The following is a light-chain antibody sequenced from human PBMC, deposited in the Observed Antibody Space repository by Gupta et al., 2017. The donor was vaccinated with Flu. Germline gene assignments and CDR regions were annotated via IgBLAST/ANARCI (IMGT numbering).Light chain of an antibody. J-gene: IGKJ1*01. CDR2: GAS. CDR3: QRYCSSGSSPQT. Sequence: DIVLTQSPGTLSLSPGERATLSCRASQNVDSYLAWYQQKPGQAPRLLIYGASSRATGIPDRFSGSGSGTDFTLTINRLEPEDFAVYYCQRYCSSGSSPQTFGQGTRVEIK. CDR1: QNVDSY. V-gene: IGKV3-20*01.